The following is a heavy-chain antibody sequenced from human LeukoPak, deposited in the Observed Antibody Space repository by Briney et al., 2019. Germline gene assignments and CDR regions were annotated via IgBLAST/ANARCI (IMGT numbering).Heavy chain of an antibody. CDR1: GGSFSGYY. CDR3: ARVMDV. Sequence: SETLSLTCAVYGGSFSGYYWSWIRQPPGKGLEWIGYIYYSGSTYYNPSLKSRVTISVDTSKNQFSLKLSSVTAADTAVYYCARVMDVWGQGTTVTVSS. J-gene: IGHJ6*02. CDR2: IYYSGST. V-gene: IGHV4-34*09.